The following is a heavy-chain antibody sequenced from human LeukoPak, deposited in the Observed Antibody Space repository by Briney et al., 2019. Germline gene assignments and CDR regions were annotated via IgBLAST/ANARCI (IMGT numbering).Heavy chain of an antibody. CDR2: ISGSGGST. CDR1: GFTFSSYA. Sequence: GGSLRLSRAASGFTFSSYAMSWVRQAPGKGLEWVSAISGSGGSTYYADSVKGRFTISRDNSKNTLYLQLNSLRAEDTAVYYCAKGSGDSTGYYYNYYYYYMDVWGKGTTVTVSS. V-gene: IGHV3-23*01. J-gene: IGHJ6*03. D-gene: IGHD3-22*01. CDR3: AKGSGDSTGYYYNYYYYYMDV.